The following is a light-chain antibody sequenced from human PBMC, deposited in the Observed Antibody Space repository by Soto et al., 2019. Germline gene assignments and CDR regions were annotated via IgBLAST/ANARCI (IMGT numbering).Light chain of an antibody. V-gene: IGKV3-11*01. CDR2: DAS. Sequence: EIVLTQSPATLSLSPGERATLSCRASQSVSSYLAWYQQKPGQAPRLLIYDASNRATGIPARFSGSGSGTDFTLTIGSLEPEDFAVYYCQQRSNSFGQGTKLEIK. CDR1: QSVSSY. CDR3: QQRSNS. J-gene: IGKJ2*01.